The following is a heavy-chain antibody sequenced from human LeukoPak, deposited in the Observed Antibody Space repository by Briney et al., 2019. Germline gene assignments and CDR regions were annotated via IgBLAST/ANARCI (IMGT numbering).Heavy chain of an antibody. CDR2: ISAYDGNT. Sequence: ASVKVSCKASGYTFTSYGISWVRQAPGQGLEWMGWISAYDGNTNYAQKLQGRVTMTTDTSTSTAYMELRSLRSDDTAVYYCARDNRITGTSNLDYWGQGTLVTVSS. J-gene: IGHJ4*02. V-gene: IGHV1-18*01. D-gene: IGHD1-20*01. CDR1: GYTFTSYG. CDR3: ARDNRITGTSNLDY.